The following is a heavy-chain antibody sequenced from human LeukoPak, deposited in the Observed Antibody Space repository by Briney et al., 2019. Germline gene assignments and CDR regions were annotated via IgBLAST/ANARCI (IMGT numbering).Heavy chain of an antibody. D-gene: IGHD1-26*01. CDR3: TTLIWFSGSYSFDY. CDR2: IKSKTDGGTT. V-gene: IGHV3-15*01. Sequence: GGSLRLSCAASGFTFSNAWMSWVRQAPGKGLEWVGRIKSKTDGGTTDYAAPVKGRFTISRDDSKNTLYLQMNSLKTEDTAVYYCTTLIWFSGSYSFDYWGQGTLVTVSS. CDR1: GFTFSNAW. J-gene: IGHJ4*02.